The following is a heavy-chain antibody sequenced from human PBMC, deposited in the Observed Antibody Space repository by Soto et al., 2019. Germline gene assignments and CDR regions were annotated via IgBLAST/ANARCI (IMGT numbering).Heavy chain of an antibody. Sequence: EVQLVESGGGLVKPGGSLRLSCAASGFTFSSYNMNWVRQAPGKGLEWVSSISSSRSYIYYADSVKGRFTISRYNAKNSLYLQMSSLRAEDTAVYYCARVHYYDSSAYYLWGQGTLVTVSS. CDR3: ARVHYYDSSAYYL. CDR2: ISSSRSYI. V-gene: IGHV3-21*01. D-gene: IGHD3-22*01. CDR1: GFTFSSYN. J-gene: IGHJ4*02.